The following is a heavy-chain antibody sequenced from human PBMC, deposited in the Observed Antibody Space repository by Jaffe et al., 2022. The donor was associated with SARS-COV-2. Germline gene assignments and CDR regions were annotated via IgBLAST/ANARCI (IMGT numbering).Heavy chain of an antibody. CDR1: GFTFSSYD. Sequence: EVQLVESGGGLVQPGGSLRLSCAASGFTFSSYDMHWVRQATGKGLEWVSAIGTAGDTYYPGSVKGRFTISRENAKNSLYLQMNSLRAGDTAVYYCARGDYVWGSYRMGGMDVWGQGTTVTVSS. V-gene: IGHV3-13*01. D-gene: IGHD3-16*02. CDR3: ARGDYVWGSYRMGGMDV. CDR2: IGTAGDT. J-gene: IGHJ6*02.